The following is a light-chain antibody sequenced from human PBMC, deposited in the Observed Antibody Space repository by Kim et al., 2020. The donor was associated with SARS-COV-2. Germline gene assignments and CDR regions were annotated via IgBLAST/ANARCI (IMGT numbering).Light chain of an antibody. V-gene: IGKV4-1*01. Sequence: DIVMTQSPDSLGVSLGERATINCKSSQSVLYSSINKNYLAWYQQKSGQPPKLLIYWASTRESGVPDRFSGSGSGTDFTLTISSLQAEDVAVYYCQQYYSTPLTFGGGTKVDIK. CDR3: QQYYSTPLT. CDR1: QSVLYSSINKNY. CDR2: WAS. J-gene: IGKJ4*01.